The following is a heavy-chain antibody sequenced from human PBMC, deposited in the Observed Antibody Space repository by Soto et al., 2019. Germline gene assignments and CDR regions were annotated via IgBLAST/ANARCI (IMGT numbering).Heavy chain of an antibody. V-gene: IGHV3-13*05. J-gene: IGHJ6*02. CDR2: ISAAGDP. CDR3: ARTDRDFYGLDV. CDR1: GFTFRNYA. Sequence: EVQLVESGGGLVQPGGSLRLSCEASGFTFRNYAMHWVRQGTGKGLEWVSGISAAGDPDYADSVEGRFTISSENAQNSFFLQMSGLRVGDTAVYYCARTDRDFYGLDVWGQGTTVIVSS.